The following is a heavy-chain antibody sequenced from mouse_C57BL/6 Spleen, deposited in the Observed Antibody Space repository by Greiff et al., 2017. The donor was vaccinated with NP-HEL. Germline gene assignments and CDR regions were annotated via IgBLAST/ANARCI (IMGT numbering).Heavy chain of an antibody. Sequence: VQLQQPGAELVRPGSSVKLSCKASGYTFTSYWMHWVKQRPIQGLEWIGNIDPSDSETHYNQKFKDKATLTVDKSASTAYMQLSSLTSEDSAVYYCARWKGDYDGKDYWGQGTTLTVSS. CDR3: ARWKGDYDGKDY. J-gene: IGHJ2*01. CDR1: GYTFTSYW. V-gene: IGHV1-52*01. CDR2: IDPSDSET. D-gene: IGHD2-1*01.